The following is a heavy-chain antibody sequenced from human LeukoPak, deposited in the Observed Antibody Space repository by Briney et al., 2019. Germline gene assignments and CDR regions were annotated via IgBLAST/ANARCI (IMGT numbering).Heavy chain of an antibody. V-gene: IGHV4-39*01. CDR3: ARRGSMVTTPDF. D-gene: IGHD4-17*01. CDR2: IYYSGNT. J-gene: IGHJ4*02. Sequence: SETLSLTCTVSGGSISSSTYYWGWIRQPPGKGLEWIGNIYYSGNTYYNPSLKSRVTISVDTSKNQFSLELISVTAADTAVYYCARRGSMVTTPDFWGQGTLVTVSS. CDR1: GGSISSSTYY.